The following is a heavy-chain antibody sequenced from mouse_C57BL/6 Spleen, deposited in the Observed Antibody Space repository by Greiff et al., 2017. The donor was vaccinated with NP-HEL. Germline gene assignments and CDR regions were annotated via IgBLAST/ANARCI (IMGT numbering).Heavy chain of an antibody. CDR1: GFTFSDYY. J-gene: IGHJ1*03. D-gene: IGHD1-1*01. Sequence: EVKLVDSEGGLVQPGSSMKLSCTASGFTFSDYYMAWVRQVPEKGLEWVANINYDGSSTYYLDSLKSRFIISRDNAKNILYLQMSSLKSEDTATYYCARGEDYYYGSSYGYFDVWGTGTTVTVSS. CDR2: INYDGSST. CDR3: ARGEDYYYGSSYGYFDV. V-gene: IGHV5-16*01.